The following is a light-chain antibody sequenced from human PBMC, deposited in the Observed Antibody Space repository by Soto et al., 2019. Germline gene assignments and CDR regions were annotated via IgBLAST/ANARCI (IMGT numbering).Light chain of an antibody. CDR1: SGHSNYA. J-gene: IGLJ1*01. CDR3: QTWGTGIRV. V-gene: IGLV4-69*01. CDR2: LNSDGSH. Sequence: QPVLTQSPSASASLGASVKLTCTLSSGHSNYAIAWHQQQPEKGPRYLMKLNSDGSHWKGDGIPDRFSGSSSGAERYLTISSLQSEDEADYYCQTWGTGIRVFGTGTKVTVL.